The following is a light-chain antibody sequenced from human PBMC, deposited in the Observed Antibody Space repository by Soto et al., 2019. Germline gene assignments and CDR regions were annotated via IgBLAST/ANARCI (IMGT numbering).Light chain of an antibody. CDR2: EVS. CDR1: SSDVGGYNY. V-gene: IGLV2-14*01. Sequence: QSSRPQPAAVSGSPGHSITVSCTGTSSDVGGYNYVSWFQQHPDKVPKLMIYEVSNRPSGVSSRFSGSKSGNTASLTISGLQAEEEADCYCSSYRSTSNYVFGSGTKVTVL. CDR3: SSYRSTSNYV. J-gene: IGLJ1*01.